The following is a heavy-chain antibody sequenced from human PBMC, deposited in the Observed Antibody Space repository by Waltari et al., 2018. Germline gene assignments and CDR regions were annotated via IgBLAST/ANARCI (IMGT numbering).Heavy chain of an antibody. J-gene: IGHJ5*02. Sequence: EVRLAESGGGLVKPGGSLRLSCTASGFGFSAYDLNWVRQAPGTGLEWVSSIGGTHSNIFYADSVKGRFTVSRDNAKNSLYLQMDNLRAEDSGLYFCTRDLYGSGGDWFDPWGQGTLVTVSS. CDR1: GFGFSAYD. D-gene: IGHD3-10*01. V-gene: IGHV3-21*03. CDR3: TRDLYGSGGDWFDP. CDR2: IGGTHSNI.